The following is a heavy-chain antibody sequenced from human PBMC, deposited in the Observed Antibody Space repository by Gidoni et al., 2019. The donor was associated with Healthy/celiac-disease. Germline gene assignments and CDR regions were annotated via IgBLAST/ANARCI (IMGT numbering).Heavy chain of an antibody. Sequence: QVQLQESGPGRVKPSQTLSLTCTVAGGSISSGDYYWSWIRQPPGKGLEWIGYIYYSGSTYYNPSLKSRVTISVDTSKNQFSLKLSSVTAADTAVYYCASYGSGSYYKIPYYFDYWGQGTLVTVSS. CDR3: ASYGSGSYYKIPYYFDY. CDR2: IYYSGST. V-gene: IGHV4-30-4*01. J-gene: IGHJ4*02. CDR1: GGSISSGDYY. D-gene: IGHD3-10*01.